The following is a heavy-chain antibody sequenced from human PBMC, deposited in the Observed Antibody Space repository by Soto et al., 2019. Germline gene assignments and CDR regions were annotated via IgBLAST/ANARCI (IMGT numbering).Heavy chain of an antibody. CDR3: ARDRENGQYQLVYWAYYYYGMDV. J-gene: IGHJ6*02. CDR2: ISSSSSYT. CDR1: GFTFSDYY. V-gene: IGHV3-11*06. D-gene: IGHD2-2*02. Sequence: LRLSCAASGFTFSDYYMSWIRQAPGKGLEWVSYISSSSSYTNYADSVKGRFTISRDNAKNSLYLQMNSLRAEDTAGYYCARDRENGQYQLVYWAYYYYGMDVWGQGTTVTVSS.